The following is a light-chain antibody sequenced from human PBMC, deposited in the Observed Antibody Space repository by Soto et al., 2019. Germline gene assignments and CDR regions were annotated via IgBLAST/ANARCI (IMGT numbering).Light chain of an antibody. CDR1: QSISSW. CDR3: QQYNSYSPWT. Sequence: DIPMTQSPSTLSASLGDSVTIXXRARQSISSWLAWYQQQPGKATKLXXYDASSLESGVPSRFSGSGSGTEFTLTISSLQPDDFATYYCQQYNSYSPWTFGQGTKVDIK. V-gene: IGKV1-5*01. CDR2: DAS. J-gene: IGKJ1*01.